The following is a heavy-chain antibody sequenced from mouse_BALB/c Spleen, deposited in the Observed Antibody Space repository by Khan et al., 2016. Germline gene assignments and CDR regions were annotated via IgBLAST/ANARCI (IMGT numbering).Heavy chain of an antibody. D-gene: IGHD2-10*02. CDR3: ARWGYGNYLYQVMDY. Sequence: QVQLQQSGAELAKPGASVKMSCKASGYTFTRFWMHWVKQRPGQGLEWIGYINPGSNYTDYNQNFKDKATLTADKSSSTAYMLLSSLTSEDSAVYFCARWGYGNYLYQVMDYWGQGISVTVSS. V-gene: IGHV1-7*01. CDR2: INPGSNYT. J-gene: IGHJ4*01. CDR1: GYTFTRFW.